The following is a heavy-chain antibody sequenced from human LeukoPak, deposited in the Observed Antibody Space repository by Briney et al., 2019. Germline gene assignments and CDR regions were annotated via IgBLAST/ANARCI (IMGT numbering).Heavy chain of an antibody. J-gene: IGHJ6*02. Sequence: GGSLRLSCAASGFTFSTYVMSWVRQAPGKGLEWVSTISGSGDRTYYADSVRGRFTISRDNSKNTLYLQMNSLRAEDTAVYYCARDLRQWLVGTSDYYYYYGMDVWGQGTTVTVSS. CDR1: GFTFSTYV. CDR3: ARDLRQWLVGTSDYYYYYGMDV. D-gene: IGHD6-19*01. V-gene: IGHV3-23*01. CDR2: ISGSGDRT.